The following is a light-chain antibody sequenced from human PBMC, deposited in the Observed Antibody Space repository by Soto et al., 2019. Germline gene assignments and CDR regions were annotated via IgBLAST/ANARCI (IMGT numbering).Light chain of an antibody. CDR1: QGISTY. CDR2: AAS. V-gene: IGKV1-27*01. J-gene: IGKJ5*01. CDR3: HQYKSWPPFT. Sequence: DIQMTQSPAALSSSVGDRVTIACRASQGISTYLAWYQQKPGKVPKLLIYAASTLLSGVPSRFSGSGSGTDFTLTISSLQPEDLAIYYCHQYKSWPPFTFGQGTRLE.